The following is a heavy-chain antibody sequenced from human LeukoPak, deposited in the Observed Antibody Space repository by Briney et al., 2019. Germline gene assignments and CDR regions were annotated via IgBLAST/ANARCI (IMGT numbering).Heavy chain of an antibody. Sequence: GGSLRLSCVVSGFTVAYDAMHSVRQVPGKGLEWVATIEQDGIGQVYVDSVKGRFTTARDNGKNSLSLQMNSLRAEDTAVYYCVRGMGWYFGLWGRGTLVTASS. V-gene: IGHV3-7*01. J-gene: IGHJ2*01. D-gene: IGHD3-16*01. CDR2: IEQDGIGQ. CDR3: VRGMGWYFGL. CDR1: GFTVAYDA.